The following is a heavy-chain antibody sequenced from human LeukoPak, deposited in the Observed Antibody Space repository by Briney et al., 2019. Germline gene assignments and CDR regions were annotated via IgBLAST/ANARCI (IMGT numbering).Heavy chain of an antibody. CDR2: IRYDGSDK. CDR1: GFIFTDYG. CDR3: AKDPLYSSGWLADY. J-gene: IGHJ4*02. V-gene: IGHV3-30*02. D-gene: IGHD6-19*01. Sequence: GGSLRLSCAASGFIFTDYGMHWVRQAPGKGLEWLTFIRYDGSDKYYADSVKGRFTISRDNSKNTLYQQMNSLTSEDTAVYYCAKDPLYSSGWLADYWGQGTLVTVSS.